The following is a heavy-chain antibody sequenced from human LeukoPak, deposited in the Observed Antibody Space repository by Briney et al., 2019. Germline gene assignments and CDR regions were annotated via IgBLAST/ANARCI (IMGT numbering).Heavy chain of an antibody. CDR1: GFTVSSNY. V-gene: IGHV3-21*01. CDR3: AREGHETFDY. CDR2: ISSSSSYI. J-gene: IGHJ4*02. Sequence: PGGSLRLSCAASGFTVSSNYMNWVRQAPGKGLEWVSSISSSSSYIYYADSVKGRFTISRDNAKNSLYLQMNSLRAEDTAVYYCAREGHETFDYWGQGTLVTVSS.